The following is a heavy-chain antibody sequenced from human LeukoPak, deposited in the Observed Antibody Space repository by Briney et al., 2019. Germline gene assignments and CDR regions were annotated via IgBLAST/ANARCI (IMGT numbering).Heavy chain of an antibody. CDR3: ARRVIVVGLDY. V-gene: IGHV3-48*03. CDR2: ISRSGSAI. D-gene: IGHD3-22*01. J-gene: IGHJ4*02. Sequence: GGSLRLSCAASGFTFSSYEMNWVRQAPGKGLEWVSYISRSGSAIYYADSVKGRFTISRDNAKNSLRLQMNSLRAEDTAVYYCARRVIVVGLDYWGQGTLVTVSS. CDR1: GFTFSSYE.